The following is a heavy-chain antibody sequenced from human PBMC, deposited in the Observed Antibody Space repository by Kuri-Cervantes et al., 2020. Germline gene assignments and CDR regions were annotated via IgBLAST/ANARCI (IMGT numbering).Heavy chain of an antibody. CDR2: IYYSGST. D-gene: IGHD3-3*01. Sequence: SETLSLTCTVSGGSTSSSSYYWGWIRQPPGKGLEWIGSIYYSGSTYYKPSLKSRVTISVDTSKNQFSLKLSSVTAADTAVYYCARLWLEWTFDYWGQGTLVTVSS. V-gene: IGHV4-39*01. CDR1: GGSTSSSSYY. CDR3: ARLWLEWTFDY. J-gene: IGHJ4*02.